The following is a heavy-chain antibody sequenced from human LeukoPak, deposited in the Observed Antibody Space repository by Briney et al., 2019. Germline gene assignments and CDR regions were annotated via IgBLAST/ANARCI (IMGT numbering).Heavy chain of an antibody. CDR3: ARVAVAGTWYYYYMDV. Sequence: SGGSLRLSCAASGFTFSSYAMHWVRQAPGKGLEWVAVISYDGSNKYYADSVKGRFTISRDNSKNTLYLQMNSLRAEDTAVYYCARVAVAGTWYYYYMDVWGKGTTVTVSS. CDR2: ISYDGSNK. D-gene: IGHD6-19*01. CDR1: GFTFSSYA. V-gene: IGHV3-30*04. J-gene: IGHJ6*03.